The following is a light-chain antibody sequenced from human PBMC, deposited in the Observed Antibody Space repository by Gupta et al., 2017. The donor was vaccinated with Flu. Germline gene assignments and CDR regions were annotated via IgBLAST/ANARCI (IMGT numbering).Light chain of an antibody. V-gene: IGLV2-14*01. CDR3: SSHTSSTTLV. Sequence: QSALTQPASVSGSPGQSITISCTGTSSDVGGYNSVSWYQQYPGKVPKLMIYEVSNRPSGVSNRFSGSKSGNTDSLTISGLQAEDEADYYCSSHTSSTTLVFGGGTKLTVL. J-gene: IGLJ3*02. CDR1: SSDVGGYNS. CDR2: EVS.